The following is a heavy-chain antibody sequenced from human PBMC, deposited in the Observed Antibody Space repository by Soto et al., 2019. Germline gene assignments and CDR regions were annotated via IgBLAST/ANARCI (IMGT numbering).Heavy chain of an antibody. CDR3: AKRRFGELEAYFQH. CDR1: GFTFDDYA. V-gene: IGHV3-9*01. CDR2: ISWNSGSI. D-gene: IGHD3-10*01. Sequence: EVQLVESGGGLVQPGRSLRLSCAASGFTFDDYAMHWVRQAPGKGLEWVSGISWNSGSIGYADSVKGRFTISRDNAKNSRYLQMNSRRAEDTALYDCAKRRFGELEAYFQHGGQGTLVTVSS. J-gene: IGHJ1*01.